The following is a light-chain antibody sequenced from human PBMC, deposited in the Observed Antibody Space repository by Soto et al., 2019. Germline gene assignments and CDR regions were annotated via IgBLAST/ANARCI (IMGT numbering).Light chain of an antibody. CDR3: LQYYDYPCT. V-gene: IGKV1-6*01. CDR1: QGIRND. Sequence: AIQMTQSPSSLSASVGDRVTITCRACQGIRNDLGWYQQKPGRAPKLLIYAASSLQSGVPSRFSGTGSGRDFTFIISSLQSEDFATYYCLQYYDYPCTFGQRTKVEIK. J-gene: IGKJ1*01. CDR2: AAS.